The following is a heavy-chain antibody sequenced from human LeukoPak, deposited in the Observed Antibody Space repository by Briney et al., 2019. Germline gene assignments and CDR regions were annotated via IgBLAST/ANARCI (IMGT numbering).Heavy chain of an antibody. J-gene: IGHJ4*02. Sequence: PGGSLRLSCAASGFTFSDYYMSWIRQAPGKGLEWVSYISGSSSYTNYADSVKGRFTISRDNAKNSLYLQMNSLRAEDTAVYYCARDKVGSGYDNFDYWGQGTLVTVSS. V-gene: IGHV3-11*06. D-gene: IGHD5-12*01. CDR1: GFTFSDYY. CDR2: ISGSSSYT. CDR3: ARDKVGSGYDNFDY.